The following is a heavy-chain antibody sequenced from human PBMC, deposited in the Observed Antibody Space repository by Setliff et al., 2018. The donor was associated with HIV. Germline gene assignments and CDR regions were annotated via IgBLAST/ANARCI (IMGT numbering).Heavy chain of an antibody. CDR2: LYYTGRA. J-gene: IGHJ5*02. V-gene: IGHV4-59*01. CDR3: ARTYYEHVWGNSNWFDP. Sequence: PSETLSLTCTVSGGSINNYFWSWIRQPPGKGLEWLGCLYYTGRANYNPSLKSRLTVSVDTSKNQFSLKLSSVTAADTAVYYCARTYYEHVWGNSNWFDPWGQGTLVTVSS. D-gene: IGHD3-16*01. CDR1: GGSINNYF.